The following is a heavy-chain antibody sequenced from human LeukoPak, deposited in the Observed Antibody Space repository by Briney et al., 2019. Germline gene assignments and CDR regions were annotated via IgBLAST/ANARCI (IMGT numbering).Heavy chain of an antibody. J-gene: IGHJ6*02. V-gene: IGHV3-9*01. CDR2: ISWNSGSI. CDR1: GFTFDDYA. CDR3: AKLYCSGGSCPMDV. D-gene: IGHD2-15*01. Sequence: GGSLRLSCAASGFTFDDYAMHWVRQAPGEGLEWVSGISWNSGSIGYADSVKGRFTISRDNAKNSLYLQMNSLRAEDTALYYCAKLYCSGGSCPMDVWGQGTTVTVSS.